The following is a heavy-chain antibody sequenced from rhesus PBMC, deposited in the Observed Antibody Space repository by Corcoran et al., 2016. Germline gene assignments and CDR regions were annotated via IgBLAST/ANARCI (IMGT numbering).Heavy chain of an antibody. CDR3: ARTPWSTDY. CDR1: GGSISNNW. J-gene: IGHJ4*01. Sequence: QLQLQESGPGLVKPSETLSLSCAVSGGSISNNWWTWIRQPPGKGMEWIGRVSGSGGTRKYNPALKSRVTIATDTSKSQFSLKLSSVTAADTAVYYCARTPWSTDYWGQGVLVTVSS. V-gene: IGHV4-173*01. CDR2: VSGSGGTR. D-gene: IGHD6-13*01.